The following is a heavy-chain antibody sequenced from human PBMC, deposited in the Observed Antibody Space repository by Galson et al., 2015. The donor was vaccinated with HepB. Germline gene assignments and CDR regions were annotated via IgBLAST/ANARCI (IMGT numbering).Heavy chain of an antibody. V-gene: IGHV5-51*01. CDR1: GSSFTSYW. D-gene: IGHD6-13*01. J-gene: IGHJ4*02. Sequence: QSGAEVKKPGESLRISCKGSGSSFTSYWISWVRQMPGKGLEWMGIIYPGDSDTRYSPSFQGQVTISADKSISTAYLQWSSLKASDTAMYYCARHGASIAAAGTKSFDYWGQGTLVTVSS. CDR3: ARHGASIAAAGTKSFDY. CDR2: IYPGDSDT.